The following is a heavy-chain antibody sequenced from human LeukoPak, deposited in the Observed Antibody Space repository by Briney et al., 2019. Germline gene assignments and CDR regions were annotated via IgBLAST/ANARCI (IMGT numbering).Heavy chain of an antibody. CDR1: GHTFINHG. V-gene: IGHV1-18*01. D-gene: IGHD1-1*01. CDR3: AREERQYFDY. CDR2: ISPYNGNT. J-gene: IGHJ4*02. Sequence: ASVKVSCKASGHTFINHGISWVRQAPGQGLEWLAWISPYNGNTDYAQKVQGRVTLTTDPSTSTAYMELRGLRSDDTAVYYCAREERQYFDYWGQGTLVTVSS.